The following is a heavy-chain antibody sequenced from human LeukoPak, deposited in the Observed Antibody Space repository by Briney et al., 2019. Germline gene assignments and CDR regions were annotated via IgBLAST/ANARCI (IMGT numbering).Heavy chain of an antibody. J-gene: IGHJ4*02. CDR2: IKQDGSEK. CDR1: GFTFSSYW. V-gene: IGHV3-7*01. D-gene: IGHD1-26*01. CDR3: GGRRNY. Sequence: GGSLRLSCAAPGFTFSSYWMSWVRQAPGKGLEWVANIKQDGSEKYYVDSVKGRFTISRDNAKNSLYLQMNSLRAEDTAVYYCGGRRNYWGQGTLVTVSS.